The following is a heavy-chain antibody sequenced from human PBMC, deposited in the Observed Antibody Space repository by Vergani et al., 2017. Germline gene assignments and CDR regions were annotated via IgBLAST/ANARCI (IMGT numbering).Heavy chain of an antibody. Sequence: EVQLVESGGGLVQPGGSLRLSCAASGFTVSSNYMSWVRQAPGKGLEWVSVIYSGGSTYYADSVKGRFTISRDNSKNTLYLQMNSLRAEDTAVYYCAREGLIVATIFDYWGQGTLVTVSS. J-gene: IGHJ4*02. D-gene: IGHD5-12*01. CDR2: IYSGGST. CDR3: AREGLIVATIFDY. V-gene: IGHV3-66*01. CDR1: GFTVSSNY.